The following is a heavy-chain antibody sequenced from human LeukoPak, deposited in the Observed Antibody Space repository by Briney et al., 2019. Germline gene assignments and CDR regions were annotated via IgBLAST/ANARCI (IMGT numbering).Heavy chain of an antibody. Sequence: GASVKVSCKASGYTFTDYYMHWVQQAPGKGLEWMGRVDPEDGETICAEKFQGRVTITADTSTDTAYMELSSLRSEDTAVYYCATFISIVVVVAATRNFDYWGQGTLVTVSS. J-gene: IGHJ4*02. CDR3: ATFISIVVVVAATRNFDY. CDR2: VDPEDGET. CDR1: GYTFTDYY. D-gene: IGHD2-15*01. V-gene: IGHV1-69-2*01.